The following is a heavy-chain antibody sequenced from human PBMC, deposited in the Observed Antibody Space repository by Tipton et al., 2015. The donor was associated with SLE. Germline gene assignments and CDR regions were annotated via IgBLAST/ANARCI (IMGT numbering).Heavy chain of an antibody. J-gene: IGHJ4*02. CDR3: ARRHYSGPFDS. D-gene: IGHD5-12*01. Sequence: TLSLTCIVSGDSISSSTYYWGWIRQPPGKGLEWIGHMYYSGYTYYNPSLESRVTISVDTSKNHLSLKLSSVTAADTAVYYCARRHYSGPFDSWGQGTLVTVSS. V-gene: IGHV4-39*07. CDR1: GDSISSSTYY. CDR2: MYYSGYT.